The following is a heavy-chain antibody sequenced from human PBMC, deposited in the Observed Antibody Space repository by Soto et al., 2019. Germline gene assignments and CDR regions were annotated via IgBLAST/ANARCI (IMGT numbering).Heavy chain of an antibody. Sequence: GGSLRLSCAGSGFTFSNYAMSWVRQAPGKGLEWVSAISSAVNTYYADSVKGRFTISRDNSKNTLSLQMNSLRAEDTAVYYCAKQVRDGTSSPYYFDYWGQGTRGTVSS. CDR2: ISSAVNT. CDR1: GFTFSNYA. J-gene: IGHJ4*02. V-gene: IGHV3-23*01. CDR3: AKQVRDGTSSPYYFDY. D-gene: IGHD6-6*01.